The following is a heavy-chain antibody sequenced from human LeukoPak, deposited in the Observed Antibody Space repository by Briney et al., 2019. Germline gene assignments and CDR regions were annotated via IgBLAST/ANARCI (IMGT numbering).Heavy chain of an antibody. J-gene: IGHJ5*02. V-gene: IGHV1-69*05. CDR3: ARDIYKSDSSGWYWWFDP. CDR1: GGTFSSYA. CDR2: IIPIFGTA. D-gene: IGHD6-19*01. Sequence: SVKVSCKASGGTFSSYAISWVRQAPGQGLEWMGGIIPIFGTANYAQKFQGRVTITTDESTSTAYMELSSLRSEDTAVYYCARDIYKSDSSGWYWWFDPWGQGTLVTVSS.